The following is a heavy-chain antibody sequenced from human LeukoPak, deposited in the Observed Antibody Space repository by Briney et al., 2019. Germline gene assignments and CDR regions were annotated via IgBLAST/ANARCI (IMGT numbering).Heavy chain of an antibody. D-gene: IGHD3-10*01. CDR3: TTDTFGARDS. J-gene: IGHJ4*02. CDR2: INKDGSST. Sequence: AGGSLRLSCAASGFTFSRYRMHWVRQVPGKGLVRVSPINKDGSSTNYADSVKGRFTISRDNAKNTLYLQMNRLRAEDAAVYYCTTDTFGARDSWGQGTLVTVSS. V-gene: IGHV3-74*01. CDR1: GFTFSRYR.